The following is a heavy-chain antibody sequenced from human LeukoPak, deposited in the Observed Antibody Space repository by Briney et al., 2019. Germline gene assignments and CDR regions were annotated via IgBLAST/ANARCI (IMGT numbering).Heavy chain of an antibody. CDR1: GYTFTGYY. V-gene: IGHV1-2*02. CDR2: INPNSGGT. Sequence: GASVKVSCKASGYTFTGYYMHWVRQAPGQGLEWMGWINPNSGGTNYAQKFQGRVTMTRDTSISTAYMELSRLRSDDTAVYYCATWGIAVAGTIDYWGQGTLVTVSS. CDR3: ATWGIAVAGTIDY. J-gene: IGHJ4*02. D-gene: IGHD6-19*01.